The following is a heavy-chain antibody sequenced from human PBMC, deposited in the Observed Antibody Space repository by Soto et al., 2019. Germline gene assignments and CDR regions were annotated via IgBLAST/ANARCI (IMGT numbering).Heavy chain of an antibody. CDR1: GGTFNTYT. CDR2: ITPVLGTR. Sequence: QVQLVQSGAAVKKPGSSVKVSCKASGGTFNTYTFTWVRQAPGQGLEWMGGITPVLGTRHCAQKFQGRVTITADGSTRTVYMELSTLRSDDTAVYYCARDQAVAGFDYWGQGTLVTVSS. CDR3: ARDQAVAGFDY. D-gene: IGHD6-19*01. V-gene: IGHV1-69*01. J-gene: IGHJ4*02.